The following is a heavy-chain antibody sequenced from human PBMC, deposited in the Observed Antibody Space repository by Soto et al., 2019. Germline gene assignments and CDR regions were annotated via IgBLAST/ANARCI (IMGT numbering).Heavy chain of an antibody. CDR1: GFMFSSAW. V-gene: IGHV3-15*01. CDR2: IKSTKDGGAR. J-gene: IGHJ4*02. Sequence: EVQVVESGGDLGEPGGSLRLSCVTSGFMFSSAWMSWVRQAPGKGLEWVARIKSTKDGGARDYAAPVNGRFSISRDDSKSTVYLQMNSLRVEDTALYYCVEGWNDFWGQGTLVTVSS. D-gene: IGHD1-1*01. CDR3: VEGWNDF.